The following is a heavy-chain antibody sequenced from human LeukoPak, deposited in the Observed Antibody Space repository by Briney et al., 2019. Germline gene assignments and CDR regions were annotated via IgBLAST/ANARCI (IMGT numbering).Heavy chain of an antibody. CDR1: GFTISGFW. CDR3: IREVQVRASASLGL. V-gene: IGHV3-74*01. Sequence: GGSLRLCCAASGFTISGFWMHWVRQVPGEGLVWVARMNSAGTTINYADSVKGRFTISRDNVRNTLHLQMNNLSLEDTAVYFCIREVQVRASASLGLWGRGTLVTVS. CDR2: MNSAGTTI. D-gene: IGHD1-1*01. J-gene: IGHJ4*01.